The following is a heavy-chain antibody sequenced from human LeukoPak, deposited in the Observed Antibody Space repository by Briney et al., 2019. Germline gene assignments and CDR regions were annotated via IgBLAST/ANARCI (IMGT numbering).Heavy chain of an antibody. D-gene: IGHD3-22*01. CDR1: GVSISSYY. V-gene: IGHV4-4*07. Sequence: KPSETLSLTCTVSGVSISSYYWSWIRQPAGKGLEWIGRIHSSGSINYNPSLKSRVTMSVDTSKNQFSLKVSSVTAADTAVYYCARGSYYYYYDSSGYEGTGFDYWGQGTLVTVSS. CDR3: ARGSYYYYYDSSGYEGTGFDY. CDR2: IHSSGSI. J-gene: IGHJ4*02.